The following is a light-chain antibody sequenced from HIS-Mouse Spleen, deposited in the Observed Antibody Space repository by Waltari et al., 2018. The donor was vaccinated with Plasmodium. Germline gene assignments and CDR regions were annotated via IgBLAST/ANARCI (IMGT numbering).Light chain of an antibody. CDR3: AAWDDSLNVV. CDR1: SSNIGSNT. J-gene: IGLJ2*01. CDR2: INN. V-gene: IGLV1-44*01. Sequence: QSVLTQPPSASGTPGQRVTISCSGSSSNIGSNTVNWYQQLPGTAPKLLIFINNRRPPGVPDRFSGSKSGTSASLAISGLQSEDEADYYCAAWDDSLNVVFGGGTKLTVL.